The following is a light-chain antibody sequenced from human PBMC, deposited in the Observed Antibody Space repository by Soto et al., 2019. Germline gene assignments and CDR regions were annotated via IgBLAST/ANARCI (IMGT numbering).Light chain of an antibody. V-gene: IGKV3-11*01. CDR2: DAS. CDR3: QQRSNWPPWT. Sequence: EIVLTQSPATLSLSPGERATLSCRASQSVSSYLAWYQQKPGQAPRLLIYDASNRATCIPARFSGSGSGTAFTLTISSLEPEDFAVYYCQQRSNWPPWTFGKGTTVEIK. CDR1: QSVSSY. J-gene: IGKJ1*01.